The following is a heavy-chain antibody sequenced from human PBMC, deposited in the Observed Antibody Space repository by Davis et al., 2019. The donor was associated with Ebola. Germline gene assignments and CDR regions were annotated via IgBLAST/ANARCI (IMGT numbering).Heavy chain of an antibody. CDR2: ISGSGDST. V-gene: IGHV3-23*01. J-gene: IGHJ4*02. CDR1: AFTFSSYA. D-gene: IGHD2-15*01. CDR3: AKDLGSAGWFFDY. Sequence: GESLKISCAASAFTFSSYAMTWVRQAPGKGLEWVSGISGSGDSTYYADSVRGRFTISRDNSKNTLYLQMNSLRAEDTAVYYCAKDLGSAGWFFDYWGQGTLVTVSS.